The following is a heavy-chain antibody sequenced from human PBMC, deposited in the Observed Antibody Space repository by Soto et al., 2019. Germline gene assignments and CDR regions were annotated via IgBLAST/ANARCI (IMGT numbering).Heavy chain of an antibody. V-gene: IGHV4-39*01. CDR3: ARLWRVPAAIPIAVAGLNDY. CDR1: GGSISSSSYY. J-gene: IGHJ4*02. D-gene: IGHD2-2*01. CDR2: IYYSGST. Sequence: SETLSLTCTVSGGSISSSSYYWGWIRQPPGKGLEWIGSIYYSGSTYYNPSLKSRVTISVDTSKNQFSLKLSSVTAADTAVYYCARLWRVPAAIPIAVAGLNDYWGQGTLVTVSS.